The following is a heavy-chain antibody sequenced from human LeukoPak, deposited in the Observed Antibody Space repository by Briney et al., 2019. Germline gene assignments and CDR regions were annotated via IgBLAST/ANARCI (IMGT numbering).Heavy chain of an antibody. CDR1: GGTFSSYA. CDR2: IIPIFGTA. Sequence: ASVKVSCKASGGTFSSYAISWVRQAPGQGLEWMGGIIPIFGTANYAQKFQGRVTITTDESTSTAYMELSSLRSEDTAVYYCARGPNDYYYYYMDVWGKGTTVTVSS. J-gene: IGHJ6*03. V-gene: IGHV1-69*05. CDR3: ARGPNDYYYYYMDV.